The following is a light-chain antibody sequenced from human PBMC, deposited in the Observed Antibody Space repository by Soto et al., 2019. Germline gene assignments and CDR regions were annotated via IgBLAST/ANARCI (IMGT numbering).Light chain of an antibody. J-gene: IGLJ2*01. V-gene: IGLV2-14*03. Sequence: QSALTQPASVSGSPGQPITISCTGSYSDVGGYNSVSWYQQHPGKAPKLMIYDVDNRPSGVSNRFSGSKSGNTASLTISGLQTEAEADYYCGSYTTIDTLAFGGGTKLTVL. CDR2: DVD. CDR3: GSYTTIDTLA. CDR1: YSDVGGYNS.